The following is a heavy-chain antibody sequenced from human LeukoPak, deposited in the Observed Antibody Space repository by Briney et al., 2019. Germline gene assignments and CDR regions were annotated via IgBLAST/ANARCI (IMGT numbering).Heavy chain of an antibody. CDR3: ARDLWTDYYDSSGYPDY. CDR2: IKQDGSEK. D-gene: IGHD3-22*01. J-gene: IGHJ4*02. Sequence: GGSLRLSCAASGFTFSSYWMSWVRQAPGKGLEWVANIKQDGSEKYYVDSVKGRFTISRDNAKNSLYLQMNSLRAEDTAVYYCARDLWTDYYDSSGYPDYWGQGTLVTVFS. CDR1: GFTFSSYW. V-gene: IGHV3-7*01.